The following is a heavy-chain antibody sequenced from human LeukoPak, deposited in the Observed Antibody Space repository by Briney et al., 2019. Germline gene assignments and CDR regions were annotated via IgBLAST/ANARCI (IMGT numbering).Heavy chain of an antibody. J-gene: IGHJ4*02. Sequence: SGRSLRLSCAASGFTFSSYGVHWVRQAPGKGLEWVAVISYDGSNKYYADSVKGRFTISRDNSKNTLYLQMNSLRAEDTAVYYCAKDADYDILTAPPDYWGQGTLVTVSS. CDR3: AKDADYDILTAPPDY. D-gene: IGHD3-9*01. V-gene: IGHV3-30*18. CDR1: GFTFSSYG. CDR2: ISYDGSNK.